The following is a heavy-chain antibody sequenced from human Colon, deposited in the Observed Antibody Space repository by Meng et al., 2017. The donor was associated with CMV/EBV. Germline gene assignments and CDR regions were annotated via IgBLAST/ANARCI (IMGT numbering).Heavy chain of an antibody. Sequence: GESLKISCTASGFAFSDYVMTWVRQAPGKGLERVSGMTGSGGDSYYADSVKGRFTISRDNSKNTLYLQMNSLRVEDTAVYYCAKGGTGVPFDYWGQGTLVTVSS. J-gene: IGHJ4*02. CDR1: GFAFSDYV. CDR3: AKGGTGVPFDY. V-gene: IGHV3-23*01. CDR2: MTGSGGDS. D-gene: IGHD3-16*01.